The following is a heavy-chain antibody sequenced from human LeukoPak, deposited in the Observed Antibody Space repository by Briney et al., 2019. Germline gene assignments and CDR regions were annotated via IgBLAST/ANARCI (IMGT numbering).Heavy chain of an antibody. D-gene: IGHD2-2*01. V-gene: IGHV3-23*01. Sequence: GGSLRLSCAAPGFTFSSYAMSWVRQAPGKGLEWVSAISGSGGSTYYADSVKGRFTISRDNSKNTLYLQMNSLRAEDTAVFYCAKDNANQYCSSTSCAYNWFDPWGQGTLVTVSS. CDR3: AKDNANQYCSSTSCAYNWFDP. CDR1: GFTFSSYA. CDR2: ISGSGGST. J-gene: IGHJ5*02.